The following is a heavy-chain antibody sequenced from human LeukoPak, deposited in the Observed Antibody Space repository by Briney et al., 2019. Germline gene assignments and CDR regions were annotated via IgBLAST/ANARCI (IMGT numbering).Heavy chain of an antibody. V-gene: IGHV3-23*01. D-gene: IGHD3-10*01. CDR1: GFTFSSYA. CDR2: ISGSGGST. CDR3: AKDASVRGVHNDAFDI. J-gene: IGHJ3*02. Sequence: GRSLRLSCAASGFTFSSYAMSWVRQAPGKGLEWVSAISGSGGSTYYADSMKGRFTISRDNSKNTLYLQMNSLRAEDTAVYYCAKDASVRGVHNDAFDIWGQGTMVTVSS.